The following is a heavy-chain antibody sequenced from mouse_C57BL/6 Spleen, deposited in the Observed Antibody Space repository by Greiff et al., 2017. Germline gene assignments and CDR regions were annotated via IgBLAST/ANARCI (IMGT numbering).Heavy chain of an antibody. Sequence: QVQLQQPGAELVMPGASVKLSCKASGYTFTSYWMHWVKQRPGQGLEWIGEIDPSDSYTNYNQKFKGKSTVTKDKSSSTAYMQLISLTSEDAAVYYSARAGNGGFAYWGQGTLVTVSA. CDR3: ARAGNGGFAY. V-gene: IGHV1-69*01. CDR1: GYTFTSYW. CDR2: IDPSDSYT. D-gene: IGHD2-1*01. J-gene: IGHJ3*01.